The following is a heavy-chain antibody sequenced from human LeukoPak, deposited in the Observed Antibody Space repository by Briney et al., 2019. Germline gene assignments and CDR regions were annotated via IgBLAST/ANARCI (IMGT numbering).Heavy chain of an antibody. CDR3: ARDPTYCSSTSCYEVWYYYGMDV. J-gene: IGHJ6*02. CDR1: GYSFKDYY. CDR2: INPHSGAT. Sequence: GASVKVSCKASGYSFKDYYIHWVRQAPGQGLEWMGWINPHSGATKYALRFQGRATMTRDTSISTVYMELSSLRSDDTAVYYCARDPTYCSSTSCYEVWYYYGMDVWGQGTTVTVSS. V-gene: IGHV1-2*02. D-gene: IGHD2-2*01.